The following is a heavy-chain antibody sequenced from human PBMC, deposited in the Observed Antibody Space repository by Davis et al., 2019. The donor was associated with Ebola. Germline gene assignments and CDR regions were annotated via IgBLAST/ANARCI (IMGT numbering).Heavy chain of an antibody. J-gene: IGHJ4*02. CDR2: IYSGGST. Sequence: PGGSLRLSCAASGFTVSSNYMSWVRQAPGKGLEWVSVIYSGGSTYYADSVKGRFTISRDNSKNTLYLQMNSLRAEDTAVYYCARAPRGQLATINFDYWGQGTLVTVSS. D-gene: IGHD5-24*01. V-gene: IGHV3-53*01. CDR1: GFTVSSNY. CDR3: ARAPRGQLATINFDY.